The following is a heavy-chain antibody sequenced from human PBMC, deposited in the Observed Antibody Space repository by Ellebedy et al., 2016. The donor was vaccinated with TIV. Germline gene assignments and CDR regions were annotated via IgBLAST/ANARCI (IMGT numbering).Heavy chain of an antibody. CDR1: GFTVSRNC. D-gene: IGHD6-13*01. Sequence: GGSLRLSXPPSGFTVSRNCMTWARQAAGKGLQWVSVICSDSRIYYADSVKGRFTISRDNSKNTLYLQMNSLRTEDTAVYYCATRAIDYSNIWYYFDYWGQGTLVTVSS. CDR2: ICSDSRI. V-gene: IGHV3-53*01. CDR3: ATRAIDYSNIWYYFDY. J-gene: IGHJ4*02.